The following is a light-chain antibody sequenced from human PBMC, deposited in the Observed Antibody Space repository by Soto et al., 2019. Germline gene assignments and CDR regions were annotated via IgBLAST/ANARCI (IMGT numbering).Light chain of an antibody. J-gene: IGKJ1*01. CDR2: LGS. Sequence: DIVMTQSPLSLPVTPGEPASISCRSSQSLLHSNGYNYLDWYLQKQGQSPQLLIYLGSNRASGVPDRFSGSGSGTDFTLKISRVEAEDVGVYYCMQALQTHRTFGQGTKVEIK. CDR3: MQALQTHRT. CDR1: QSLLHSNGYNY. V-gene: IGKV2-28*01.